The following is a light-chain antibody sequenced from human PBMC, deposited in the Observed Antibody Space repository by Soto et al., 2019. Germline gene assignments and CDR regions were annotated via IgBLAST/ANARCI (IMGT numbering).Light chain of an antibody. V-gene: IGKV1-5*01. CDR3: QQYNSYSWT. Sequence: DIQMTQSPSTLSGSVGDRVTITCRASQSIYRWLAWYQQTPGKTPKLVIYDASTLQSGVPSRFSGSGSGTEFTLTISSLQPDDFATYYCQQYNSYSWTFGQGTKV. J-gene: IGKJ1*01. CDR2: DAS. CDR1: QSIYRW.